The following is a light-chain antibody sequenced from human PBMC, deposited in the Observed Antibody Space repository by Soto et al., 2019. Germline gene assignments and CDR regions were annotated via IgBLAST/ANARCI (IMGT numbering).Light chain of an antibody. CDR1: HTIASVY. CDR2: DTS. V-gene: IGKV3D-20*01. CDR3: QQYDTSLP. Sequence: IVLTQSPASLSLSPGERATLSCGASHTIASVYLAWYQHKPGLSPRLLIYDTSIRATGIPDRFTGSGSGTDFTRTISRLEPEDFAVYYCQQYDTSLPFGGGTKVEIK. J-gene: IGKJ4*01.